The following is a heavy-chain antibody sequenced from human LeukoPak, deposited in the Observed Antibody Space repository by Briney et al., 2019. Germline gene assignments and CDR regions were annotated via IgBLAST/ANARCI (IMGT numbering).Heavy chain of an antibody. CDR2: IYYSGST. J-gene: IGHJ3*02. V-gene: IGHV4-59*12. Sequence: SETLSLTCTVSGGSISSYYWSWIRQPPGKGLEWIGYIYYSGSTNYNPSLKSRVTISVDTSKNQFSLKLSSVTPEDTALYYCARDQPWTNGFDIWGQGTMVTVSS. CDR1: GGSISSYY. D-gene: IGHD3/OR15-3a*01. CDR3: ARDQPWTNGFDI.